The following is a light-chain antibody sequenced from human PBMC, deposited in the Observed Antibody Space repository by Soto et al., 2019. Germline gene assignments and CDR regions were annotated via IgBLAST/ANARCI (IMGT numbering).Light chain of an antibody. J-gene: IGKJ3*01. CDR2: SAS. Sequence: DVQMTQSPSSLSASVGDRITLTCRASQTIHSYLHWYQFKPGKAPQLLIQSASSLHSGVPSRFSGSGSGTDFTLTIGSLQPEDFATYYCQQSYSTPFTFGPGTKVDIK. V-gene: IGKV1-39*01. CDR1: QTIHSY. CDR3: QQSYSTPFT.